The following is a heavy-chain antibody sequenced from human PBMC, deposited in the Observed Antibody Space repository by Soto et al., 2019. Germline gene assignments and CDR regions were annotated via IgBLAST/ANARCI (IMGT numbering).Heavy chain of an antibody. Sequence: EVQLVESGGGLVQPGGSLKLSCAASGFTLSGFDIHWVRQASGEGLEWVGRIKTKVESYATELAASVKGRFTISRDDPKNTAYLEMNSLKTEDTAVYYCTRRYCSGGGCYSDFDYWGQGALVTVSP. CDR2: IKTKVESYAT. V-gene: IGHV3-73*01. D-gene: IGHD2-15*01. CDR1: GFTLSGFD. CDR3: TRRYCSGGGCYSDFDY. J-gene: IGHJ4*02.